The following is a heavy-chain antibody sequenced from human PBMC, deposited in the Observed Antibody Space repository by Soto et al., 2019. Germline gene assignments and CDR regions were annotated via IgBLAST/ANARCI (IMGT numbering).Heavy chain of an antibody. CDR2: IIPVFQTA. V-gene: IGHV1-69*01. CDR1: GGLFSSYP. J-gene: IGHJ4*02. D-gene: IGHD3-22*01. Sequence: QEQLVQSGVEVKKPGSSVKVSCKASGGLFSSYPISWVRQVPGQGLEWMGGIIPVFQTAYYTQRFQGRVTITVDESTNTAYMELSSLRSEDTAIYYCARGGSGYTWFNEFWGQGTLVTVSS. CDR3: ARGGSGYTWFNEF.